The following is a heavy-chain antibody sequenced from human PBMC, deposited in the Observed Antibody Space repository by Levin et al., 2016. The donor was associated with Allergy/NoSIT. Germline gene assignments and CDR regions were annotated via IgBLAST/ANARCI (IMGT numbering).Heavy chain of an antibody. CDR3: ARDPRYYDFWSGYYTGIFDYYGMDV. Sequence: VRQAPGKGLEWVANIKQDGSEKYYVDSVKGRFTISRDNAKNSLYLQMNSLRAEDTAVYYCARDPRYYDFWSGYYTGIFDYYGMDVWGQGTTVTVSS. V-gene: IGHV3-7*01. J-gene: IGHJ6*02. D-gene: IGHD3-3*01. CDR2: IKQDGSEK.